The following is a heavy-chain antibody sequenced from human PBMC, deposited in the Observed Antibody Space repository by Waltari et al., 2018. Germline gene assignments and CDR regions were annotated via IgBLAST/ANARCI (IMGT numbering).Heavy chain of an antibody. Sequence: HWVRQAPGKGLEWMGGFDPEDGETIYAQKFQGRVTMTEDTSTDTAYMGLSSLRSEDTAVYYCATTIFGGAVDYWGQGTLVTVSS. J-gene: IGHJ4*02. CDR3: ATTIFGGAVDY. CDR2: FDPEDGET. D-gene: IGHD3-3*01. V-gene: IGHV1-24*01.